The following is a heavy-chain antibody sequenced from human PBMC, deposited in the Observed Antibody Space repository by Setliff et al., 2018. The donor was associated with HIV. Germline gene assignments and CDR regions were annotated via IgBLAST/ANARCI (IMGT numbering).Heavy chain of an antibody. D-gene: IGHD1-26*01. CDR1: GYTFTNYW. V-gene: IGHV5-51*01. J-gene: IGHJ4*02. CDR2: IHPGDFVT. CDR3: TRRRRAPGTEDLEAY. Sequence: PGESLKISCKASGYTFTNYWIGWVRQMPGKGLEWIGVIHPGDFVTRYGPSFQGQVSISVDTSITTAYLYWSSLKASDTAIYYCTRRRRAPGTEDLEAYWGQGTLVTVS.